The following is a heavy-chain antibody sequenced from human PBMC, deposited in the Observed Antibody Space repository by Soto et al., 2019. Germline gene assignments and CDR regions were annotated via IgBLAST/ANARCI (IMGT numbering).Heavy chain of an antibody. J-gene: IGHJ4*02. CDR1: VGTFSSYA. CDR2: IIPIFGTA. D-gene: IGHD6-19*01. V-gene: IGHV1-69*13. CDR3: ARESIAVAGTLPV. Sequence: SVKVSCKASVGTFSSYAIRWVRQAPGQGLEWMGGIIPIFGTANYAQKFQGRVTITADESTSTAYMELSSLRSEDTAVYYCARESIAVAGTLPVWGQGTLVTVS.